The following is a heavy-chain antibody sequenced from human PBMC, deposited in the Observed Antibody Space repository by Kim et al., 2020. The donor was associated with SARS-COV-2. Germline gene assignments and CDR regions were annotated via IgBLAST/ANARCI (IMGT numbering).Heavy chain of an antibody. Sequence: PSLKSRVTISVDTSQNQFSRRLNSVPAADTAVYYCARQIGSNWQWAFDPWGQGTQVTVSS. D-gene: IGHD4-4*01. CDR3: ARQIGSNWQWAFDP. J-gene: IGHJ5*02. V-gene: IGHV4-39*01.